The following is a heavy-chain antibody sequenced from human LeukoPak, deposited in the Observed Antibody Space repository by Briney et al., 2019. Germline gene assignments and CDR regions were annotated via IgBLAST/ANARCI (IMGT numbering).Heavy chain of an antibody. D-gene: IGHD2-21*02. V-gene: IGHV3-48*03. Sequence: PGGSLRLSCAGSGFTFSSYGLRWVRQAPGKGLDWVSYISSSGTAIYYADSVKGRFTISRDNARNSLYLQMNSLGGEDTAVYYCAVSGVVTGSPHGFDIWGQGTMVTVSS. CDR1: GFTFSSYG. CDR3: AVSGVVTGSPHGFDI. CDR2: ISSSGTAI. J-gene: IGHJ3*02.